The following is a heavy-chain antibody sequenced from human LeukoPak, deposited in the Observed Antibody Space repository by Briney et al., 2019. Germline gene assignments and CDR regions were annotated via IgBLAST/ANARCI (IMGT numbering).Heavy chain of an antibody. D-gene: IGHD5-24*01. CDR3: HGDYYYMDV. CDR1: GGSISNSY. J-gene: IGHJ6*03. CDR2: IYYSGST. Sequence: SETLSLTCTVSGGSISNSYWSWIRQPAGKGLEWIGSIYYSGSTYYNPSLKSRVTISVDTSKNQFSLKLSSVTAADTAVYYCHGDYYYMDVWGKGTTVTVSS. V-gene: IGHV4-59*05.